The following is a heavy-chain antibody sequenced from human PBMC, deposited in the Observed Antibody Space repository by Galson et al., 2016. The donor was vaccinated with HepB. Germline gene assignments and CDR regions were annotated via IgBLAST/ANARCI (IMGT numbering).Heavy chain of an antibody. CDR3: ARERRFLEWAPHYFDY. CDR1: GFTFSSYS. V-gene: IGHV3-21*01. D-gene: IGHD3-3*01. Sequence: SLRLSCAASGFTFSSYSMNWVRQAPGKGLEWVSSISYSSNYIHYADSVMGQFTISRDNAKNSLYLQMNSLRAEDTAVYYCARERRFLEWAPHYFDYWDQGTLVTVSS. J-gene: IGHJ4*02. CDR2: ISYSSNYI.